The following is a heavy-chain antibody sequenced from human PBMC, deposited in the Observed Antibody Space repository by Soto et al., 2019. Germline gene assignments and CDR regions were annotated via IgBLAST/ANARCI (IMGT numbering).Heavy chain of an antibody. V-gene: IGHV3-30*18. J-gene: IGHJ4*02. CDR2: ISYDGSNK. D-gene: IGHD2-21*01. Sequence: GGSLRLSCAASGFTFSSYGMHCVRQAPGEGLEWVAVISYDGSNKYYADSVKGRFTISRDNSKNTLYLQMNSLRAEDTAVYYCAKEIALLLIDYWGQGTLVTVSS. CDR3: AKEIALLLIDY. CDR1: GFTFSSYG.